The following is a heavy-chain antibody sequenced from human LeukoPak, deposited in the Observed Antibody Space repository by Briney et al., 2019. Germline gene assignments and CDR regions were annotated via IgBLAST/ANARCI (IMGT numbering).Heavy chain of an antibody. Sequence: GGSLRLSCAASGFTFTSYWMSWIRQAPGKGLEWLSYITNGGSTTYYVDSVKGRFTISRDNAKNSLYLQMNSLRAEDTAVYYCAKRKLLPRTDYFDYWGQGTLVTVSS. J-gene: IGHJ4*02. V-gene: IGHV3-11*04. D-gene: IGHD2-15*01. CDR1: GFTFTSYW. CDR2: ITNGGSTT. CDR3: AKRKLLPRTDYFDY.